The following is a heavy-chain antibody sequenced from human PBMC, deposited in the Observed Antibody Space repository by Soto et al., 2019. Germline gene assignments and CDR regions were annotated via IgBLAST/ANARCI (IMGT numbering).Heavy chain of an antibody. CDR2: ISYDGSNK. Sequence: QVQLVESGGGVVQPGRSLRLSCAASGFTFSSYAMHWVRQAPGKGLEWVAVISYDGSNKYYADSVKGRFTISRDNSKNTLYLEMNSLRAEDTAVYYCARGNKANLYDFWSGSCRYWGQGTLVTVSS. V-gene: IGHV3-30-3*01. J-gene: IGHJ4*02. CDR3: ARGNKANLYDFWSGSCRY. CDR1: GFTFSSYA. D-gene: IGHD3-3*01.